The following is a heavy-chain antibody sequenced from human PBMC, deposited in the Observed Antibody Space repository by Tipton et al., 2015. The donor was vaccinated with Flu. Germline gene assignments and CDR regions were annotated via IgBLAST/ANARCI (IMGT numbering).Heavy chain of an antibody. CDR2: ISAYNGNT. V-gene: IGHV1-18*01. J-gene: IGHJ4*02. D-gene: IGHD3-3*01. CDR1: GFTFTSSA. CDR3: ARDHEGFWPDY. Sequence: QSGAEVKKPGTSVKVSCKASGFTFTSSAVQWVRQAPGQGLEWMGWISAYNGNTNYAQKLQGRVTMTTDTSTSTAYMELRSLRSDDTAVYYCARDHEGFWPDYWGQGTLVTVSS.